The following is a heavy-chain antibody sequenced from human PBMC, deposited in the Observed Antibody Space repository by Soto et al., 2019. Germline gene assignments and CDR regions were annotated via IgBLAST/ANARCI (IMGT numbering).Heavy chain of an antibody. CDR2: IKSKSDGGTP. Sequence: GGSLRLSCATSGVYFSNTWMTWVRQAPGKGLEWVGRIKSKSDGGTPEYAAPVKGRFTISRDDSKDTLSLQMNSLKIEDTAVYYCTTEVENYYESSGYQLDHWGQGTLVTVSS. V-gene: IGHV3-15*01. D-gene: IGHD3-22*01. J-gene: IGHJ5*02. CDR3: TTEVENYYESSGYQLDH. CDR1: GVYFSNTW.